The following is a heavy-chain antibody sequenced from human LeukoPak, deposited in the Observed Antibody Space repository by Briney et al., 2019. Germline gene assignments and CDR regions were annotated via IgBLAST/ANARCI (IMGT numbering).Heavy chain of an antibody. CDR3: ARDWGSSSWYEVDY. Sequence: GGSLRLSCEGSGFTFSNYWMGWVRQASGKGLQWVANIKTDGSEKYYVDSVKGRFTISRDNAKNSLYLQMNSLRAEDTAVYYCARDWGSSSWYEVDYWGQGTLVTVSS. D-gene: IGHD6-13*01. CDR1: GFTFSNYW. J-gene: IGHJ4*02. V-gene: IGHV3-7*01. CDR2: IKTDGSEK.